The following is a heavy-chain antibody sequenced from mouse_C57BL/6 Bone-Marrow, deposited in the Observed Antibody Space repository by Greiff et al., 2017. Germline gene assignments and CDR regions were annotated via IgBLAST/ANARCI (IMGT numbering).Heavy chain of an antibody. Sequence: QVQLQQPGAELVRPGSSVKLSCKASGYTFTSYWMHWVKQRPIHGLEWIGNIDPSDSDTHYNQKFKDKATLTVDKSSSTAYMPLSSLTSEDSAVYYCARDGVYYRCDYWGQGTTLTVSS. CDR3: ARDGVYYRCDY. CDR2: IDPSDSDT. CDR1: GYTFTSYW. D-gene: IGHD2-14*01. J-gene: IGHJ2*01. V-gene: IGHV1-52*01.